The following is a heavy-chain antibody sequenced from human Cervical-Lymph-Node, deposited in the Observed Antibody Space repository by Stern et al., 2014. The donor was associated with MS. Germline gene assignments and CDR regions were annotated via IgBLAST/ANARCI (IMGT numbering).Heavy chain of an antibody. V-gene: IGHV4-59*01. D-gene: IGHD2-15*01. J-gene: IGHJ4*02. Sequence: QQQMQESGPGLVQPSETLSLTCTVSGGSLNGYYWSWIRQSTGQGLEWIGNIYHRGRTNFNPSINSRVTIGLGESQFYMNLDCVTAADTAVYYCARLGYCSGATCYAREFDSCGQGILVTVSS. CDR2: IYHRGRT. CDR3: ARLGYCSGATCYAREFDS. CDR1: GGSLNGYY.